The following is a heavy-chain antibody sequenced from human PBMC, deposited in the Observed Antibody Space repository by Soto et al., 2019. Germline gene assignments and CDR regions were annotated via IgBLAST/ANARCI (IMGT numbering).Heavy chain of an antibody. CDR2: ISPYTGNT. J-gene: IGHJ6*02. Sequence: QVQLVQSGDEVKKPGATVKVSCKASGYIFVNYGIAWVRQAPGQGLEWMGWISPYTGNTHSATKVQGRLTMTTDTSTNTAYMDPGSLTSDDTAVYYCVMVDNYVTPTPQDVWGQGTTVTVSS. D-gene: IGHD3-16*01. V-gene: IGHV1-18*01. CDR1: GYIFVNYG. CDR3: VMVDNYVTPTPQDV.